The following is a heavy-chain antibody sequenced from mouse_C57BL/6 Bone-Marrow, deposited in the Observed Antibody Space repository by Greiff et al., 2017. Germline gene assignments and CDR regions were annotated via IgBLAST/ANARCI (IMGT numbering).Heavy chain of an antibody. CDR1: GFTFKNTY. J-gene: IGHJ4*01. V-gene: IGHV14-3*01. Sequence: VQLQQSVAELVRPGASVKLSCTASGFTFKNTYMHWVKQRPEQGLEWIGRIDPASGNTKYAPKFKGKGTITADTSSNTAYLQLSSLTSEDTAIFYGASPGVTTTSDYAVDYWGQGTAVTVSS. CDR2: IDPASGNT. D-gene: IGHD1-2*01. CDR3: ASPGVTTTSDYAVDY.